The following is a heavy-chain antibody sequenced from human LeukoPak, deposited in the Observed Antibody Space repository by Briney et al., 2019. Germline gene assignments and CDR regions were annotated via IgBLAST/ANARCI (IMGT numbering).Heavy chain of an antibody. CDR2: LSVDNGYA. V-gene: IGHV1-18*04. CDR1: GYGFSDHG. D-gene: IGHD3-10*01. J-gene: IGHJ6*02. CDR3: ARRSGAWYYNAMDV. Sequence: ASVKVSCKASGYGFSDHGISWVRQAPGQGLEWMGWLSVDNGYAKYAQRVQGRLTMTTDTSTTTAYMELRSLRPDDTAVYYCARRSGAWYYNAMDVWGQGTTVTVSS.